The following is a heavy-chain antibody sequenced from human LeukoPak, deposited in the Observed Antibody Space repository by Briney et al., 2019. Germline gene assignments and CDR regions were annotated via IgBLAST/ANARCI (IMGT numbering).Heavy chain of an antibody. J-gene: IGHJ5*02. CDR2: VYTSGKA. CDR3: ARPRSSSWDRGYNWFDP. Sequence: SETLSLTCTVSGYSISSGYYWGWIRQPPGKGLEWIGRVYTSGKATYNPALKSRVIISIDTSKNQFSLKLSSVTAADKAVYYCARPRSSSWDRGYNWFDPWGQGTLVTVFS. CDR1: GYSISSGYY. V-gene: IGHV4-38-2*02. D-gene: IGHD6-13*01.